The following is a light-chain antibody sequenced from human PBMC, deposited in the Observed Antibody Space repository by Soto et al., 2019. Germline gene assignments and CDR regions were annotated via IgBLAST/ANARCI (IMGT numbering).Light chain of an antibody. Sequence: DIVMTQSPDSLAVSLGERATINCKSSQSVLYTSYNRYLLAWYQQKPGQPPKLLIYCASTRESGVPDRFSGSGSGTDFTLTISSMQAEDVAVYYCQQHPYSPPLFTCGPGTKVNI. J-gene: IGKJ3*01. V-gene: IGKV4-1*01. CDR1: QSVLYTSYNRYL. CDR3: QQHPYSPPLFT. CDR2: CAS.